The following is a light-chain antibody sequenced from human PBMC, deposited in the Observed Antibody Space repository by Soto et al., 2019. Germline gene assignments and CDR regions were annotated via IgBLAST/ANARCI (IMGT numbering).Light chain of an antibody. CDR3: QQYGTSPDT. V-gene: IGKV3-20*01. J-gene: IGKJ5*01. CDR1: QSFRSSY. CDR2: GAS. Sequence: EIVLTQSPGTLSLSPGERATLSCRASQSFRSSYLAWYQQRPGQAPRLLIYGASNRATGIPERFSGSGSGTDFTLTISSLEPEDFAVYYCQQYGTSPDTFGQGTRLEIK.